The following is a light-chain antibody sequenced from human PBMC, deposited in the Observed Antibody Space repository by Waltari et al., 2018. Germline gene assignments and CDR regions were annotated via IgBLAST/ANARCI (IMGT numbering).Light chain of an antibody. CDR1: QIISSY. V-gene: IGKV1-39*01. J-gene: IGKJ5*01. CDR3: QQTYSTPRA. Sequence: DIQMTQSPSSLSASVGDRVTITCRASQIISSYLNWYQHKPGKAPKLMIYAASSLQSGVPSRFSGSGSGTDFTLTISSLQPEDSASYYCQQTYSTPRAFGQGTRLEIK. CDR2: AAS.